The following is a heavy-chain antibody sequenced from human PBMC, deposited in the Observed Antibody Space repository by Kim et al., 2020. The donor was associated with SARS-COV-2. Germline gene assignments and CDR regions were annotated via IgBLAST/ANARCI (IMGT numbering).Heavy chain of an antibody. D-gene: IGHD6-19*01. Sequence: GGSLRLSCAASGFTFSSYAMHWVRQAPGKGLEWVAGISNDGSNKYYADSVKGRFTISRDNSKNTLYLQMNSLRAEDTAVYYCARDLAKSSGWNYGMDVWGQGTTVTVSS. CDR1: GFTFSSYA. V-gene: IGHV3-30*04. J-gene: IGHJ6*02. CDR2: ISNDGSNK. CDR3: ARDLAKSSGWNYGMDV.